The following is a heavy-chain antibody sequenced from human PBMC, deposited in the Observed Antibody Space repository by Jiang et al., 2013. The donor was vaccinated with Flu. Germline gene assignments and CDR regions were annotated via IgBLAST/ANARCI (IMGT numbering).Heavy chain of an antibody. J-gene: IGHJ4*02. V-gene: IGHV3-23*01. D-gene: IGHD3-22*01. CDR3: AKLVDYFDSSGYFDY. CDR2: ISGGGGDGT. Sequence: VQLLESGGGLVQPGGSLRLSCAASGFRFSSYAMTWVRQAPGRGLEWVSSISGGGGDGTYYADSVEGRFTISRDSSKNTLFLQMNSLRAEDTAVYYCAKLVDYFDSSGYFDYWGRGTLVTVSS. CDR1: GFRFSSYA.